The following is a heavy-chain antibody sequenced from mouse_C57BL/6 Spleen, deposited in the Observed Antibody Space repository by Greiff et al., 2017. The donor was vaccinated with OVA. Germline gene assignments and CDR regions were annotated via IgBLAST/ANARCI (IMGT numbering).Heavy chain of an antibody. D-gene: IGHD2-4*01. Sequence: QVQLQQPGAELVRPGSSVKLSCKASGYTFTSYWMHWVKQRPIQGLEWIGNIDPSDSETHYNQKFKDKATLTVDKSSSTAYMQLSSLTSEDSAVYYCARRDDYLHYYAMDYWGQGTSVTVSS. J-gene: IGHJ4*01. CDR1: GYTFTSYW. V-gene: IGHV1-52*01. CDR3: ARRDDYLHYYAMDY. CDR2: IDPSDSET.